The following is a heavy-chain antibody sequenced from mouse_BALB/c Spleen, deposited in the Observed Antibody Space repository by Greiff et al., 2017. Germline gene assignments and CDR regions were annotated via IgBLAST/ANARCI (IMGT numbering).Heavy chain of an antibody. V-gene: IGHV2-6-7*01. CDR2: IWGDGST. Sequence: VQRVESGPGLVAPSQSLSITCTVSGFSLTGYGVNWVRQPPGKGLEWLGMIWGDGSTDYNSALKSRLSISKDNSKSQVFLKMNSLQTDDTARYYCARGKWLLPFAYWGQGTLVTVSA. CDR3: ARGKWLLPFAY. J-gene: IGHJ3*01. D-gene: IGHD2-3*01. CDR1: GFSLTGYG.